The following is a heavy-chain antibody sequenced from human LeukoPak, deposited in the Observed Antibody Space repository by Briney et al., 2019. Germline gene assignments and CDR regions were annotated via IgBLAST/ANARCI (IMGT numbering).Heavy chain of an antibody. Sequence: PGGSLRLSCAASGFTFSHYSMNWVRQAPGKGLEYVSAISSNGGSTYYANSVKGRFTISRDNSKNTLYLQMGSLRAEDMAVYYCARGRGSHYYDSSGYYLPTYYFDYWGQGTLVTVSS. CDR2: ISSNGGST. CDR3: ARGRGSHYYDSSGYYLPTYYFDY. D-gene: IGHD3-22*01. J-gene: IGHJ4*02. CDR1: GFTFSHYS. V-gene: IGHV3-64*01.